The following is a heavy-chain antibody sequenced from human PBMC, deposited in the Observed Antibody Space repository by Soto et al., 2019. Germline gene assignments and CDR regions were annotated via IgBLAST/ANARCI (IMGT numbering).Heavy chain of an antibody. J-gene: IGHJ6*02. CDR2: ITPFFGTS. V-gene: IGHV1-69*13. Sequence: SVKVSCKASEGTFSSYTINWVRQAPGQGLEWMGGITPFFGTSDYAQNFQGRVTITADDSTSTAYMELSSLRSDDTAVYYCARVGYSTNYGMAIWGQGTTVTVSS. CDR1: EGTFSSYT. CDR3: ARVGYSTNYGMAI. D-gene: IGHD6-13*01.